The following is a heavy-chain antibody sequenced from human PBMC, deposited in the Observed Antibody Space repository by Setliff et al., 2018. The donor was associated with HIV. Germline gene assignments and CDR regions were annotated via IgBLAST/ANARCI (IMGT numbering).Heavy chain of an antibody. V-gene: IGHV1-46*01. D-gene: IGHD2-2*01. CDR3: ARAGGGATDQAFDI. Sequence: GASVKVSCKAFGYTFTSYFLHWVRQAPGQGFEWLGIIDPNGGATNNAQKLQGRLTVTTDTSTGTLYMELSNLRSDDSAVYYCARAGGGATDQAFDIWGQGTMVTVSS. CDR2: IDPNGGAT. J-gene: IGHJ3*02. CDR1: GYTFTSYF.